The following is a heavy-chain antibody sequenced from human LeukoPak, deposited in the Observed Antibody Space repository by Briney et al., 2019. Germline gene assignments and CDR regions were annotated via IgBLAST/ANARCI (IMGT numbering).Heavy chain of an antibody. CDR1: GFTFSSYA. D-gene: IGHD3-22*01. J-gene: IGHJ3*02. CDR2: ISGSGGGT. CDR3: AKGNPQSGYYYDSSGSHQAFDI. V-gene: IGHV3-23*01. Sequence: GGSLRLSCAASGFTFSSYAMSWVPQAPGKGLGWVSDISGSGGGTYYADSVKGRFTISRDNSKNTLYLQMNSLRAEDTAVYYCAKGNPQSGYYYDSSGSHQAFDIWGQGTMVTVSS.